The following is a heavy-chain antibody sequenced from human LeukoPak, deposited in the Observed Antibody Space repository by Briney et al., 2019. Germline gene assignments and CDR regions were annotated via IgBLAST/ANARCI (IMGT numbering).Heavy chain of an antibody. J-gene: IGHJ3*02. V-gene: IGHV3-48*01. CDR1: GFTFSSYS. Sequence: GGSLRLSCAASGFTFSSYSMNWVRQAPGKGLEWVSYISSSSTIYYADSVKGRFTISRDNAKNSLYLQMNSLRAEDTAVDYCAKDRSRGPIWGQGTMVTVSS. CDR2: ISSSSTI. CDR3: AKDRSRGPI. D-gene: IGHD2-2*01.